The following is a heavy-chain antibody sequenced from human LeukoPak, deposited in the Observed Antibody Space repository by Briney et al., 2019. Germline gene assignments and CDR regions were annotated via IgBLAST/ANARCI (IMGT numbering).Heavy chain of an antibody. CDR2: IYTSGTT. D-gene: IGHD2-2*01. Sequence: PSETLSLTCTVSGGSISSGSFYWSWIRQPAGKGLEWIGRIYTSGTTNYNPSLKSRVTISVDTSKNQFSLKLSSVTAADTAVYYCATYCSSTSCYGSVLDWGQGTLVTVSS. CDR3: ATYCSSTSCYGSVLD. J-gene: IGHJ4*02. V-gene: IGHV4-61*02. CDR1: GGSISSGSFY.